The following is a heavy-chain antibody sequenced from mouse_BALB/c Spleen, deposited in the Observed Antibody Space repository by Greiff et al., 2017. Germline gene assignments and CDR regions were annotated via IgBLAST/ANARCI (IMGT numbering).Heavy chain of an antibody. J-gene: IGHJ4*01. D-gene: IGHD4-1*01. CDR3: ARGGLGLDYYAMDY. CDR1: GFSLTSYG. V-gene: IGHV2-9*02. Sequence: QVQLQQSGPGLVAPSQSLSITCTVSGFSLTSYGVHWVRQPPGKGLEWLGVIWAGGSTNYNSALMSRLSISQDNSKSQVFLKMNSLQTDDTAMYYCARGGLGLDYYAMDYWGQGTSVTVSS. CDR2: IWAGGST.